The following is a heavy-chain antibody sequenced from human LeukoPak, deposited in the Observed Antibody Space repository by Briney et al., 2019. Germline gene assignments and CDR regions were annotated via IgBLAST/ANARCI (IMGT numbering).Heavy chain of an antibody. Sequence: ASVKVSCKASGYTFTGYYMHWVRQAPGQGLEWMGWINPNSGGTDYAQKFQGWVTMTRDTSISTAYMELSRLRSDDTAVYYCARGLTDSSEFDYWGQGTLVTVST. CDR3: ARGLTDSSEFDY. D-gene: IGHD3-22*01. J-gene: IGHJ4*02. V-gene: IGHV1-2*04. CDR1: GYTFTGYY. CDR2: INPNSGGT.